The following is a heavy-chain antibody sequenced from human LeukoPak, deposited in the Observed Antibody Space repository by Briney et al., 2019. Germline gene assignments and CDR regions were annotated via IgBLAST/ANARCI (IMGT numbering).Heavy chain of an antibody. V-gene: IGHV3-53*01. D-gene: IGHD3-22*01. CDR2: IYSDGST. CDR1: GFTVSSNY. J-gene: IGHJ6*02. Sequence: PGGSLRLSCAASGFTVSSNYMSWVRQAPGRGLEWVSLIYSDGSTYYADSVKGRFTISRDNSKNTLYLQVNSLRAEDTAVYYCARVYDSSGSYPHYYGMDVWGQGTTVTVSS. CDR3: ARVYDSSGSYPHYYGMDV.